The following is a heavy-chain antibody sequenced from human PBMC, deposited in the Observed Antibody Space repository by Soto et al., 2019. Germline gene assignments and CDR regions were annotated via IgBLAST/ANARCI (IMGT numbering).Heavy chain of an antibody. Sequence: ASVKVSCKASGYTITSYAMHWVRQAPGQRLEWMGWINAGNGNTKYSQKFQGRVTITRDTSASTAYMELSSLRSEDTAVYYCARRNWLRSPGIAVAGPVDYWGQGTLVTVSS. V-gene: IGHV1-3*01. CDR2: INAGNGNT. J-gene: IGHJ4*02. D-gene: IGHD6-19*01. CDR3: ARRNWLRSPGIAVAGPVDY. CDR1: GYTITSYA.